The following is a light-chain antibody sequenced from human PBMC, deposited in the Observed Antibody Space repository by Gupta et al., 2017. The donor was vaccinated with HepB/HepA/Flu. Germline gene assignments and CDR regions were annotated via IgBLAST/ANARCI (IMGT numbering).Light chain of an antibody. CDR2: AAS. CDR3: QQSDSTPIT. J-gene: IGKJ5*01. Sequence: DIQMTQSPSSLSVSVGDRVTITCRASQSISSYLNWYQQKPGKAPKLLIYAASSLQSGAPSRFSGSGSGTDFTLTISSLQPEDFATYYCQQSDSTPITFGQGTRLEIK. V-gene: IGKV1-39*01. CDR1: QSISSY.